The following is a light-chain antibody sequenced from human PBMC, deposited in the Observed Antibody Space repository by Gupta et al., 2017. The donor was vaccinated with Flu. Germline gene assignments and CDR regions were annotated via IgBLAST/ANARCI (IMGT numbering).Light chain of an antibody. V-gene: IGLV1-44*01. J-gene: IGLJ3*02. Sequence: QSGLTQPPSASGTAGQTVTISCSGSNSNIGGNTVTWYQPLPGTAPKLLLHSNNQRPSGVPDRFSGSKSGTSASLAISGLQSEDEADYYCAAWDDSLSGWVFGGGTQVTV. CDR2: SNN. CDR1: NSNIGGNT. CDR3: AAWDDSLSGWV.